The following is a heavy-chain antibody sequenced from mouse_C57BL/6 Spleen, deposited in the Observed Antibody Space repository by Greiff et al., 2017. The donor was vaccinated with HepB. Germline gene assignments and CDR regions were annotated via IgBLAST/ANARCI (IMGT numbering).Heavy chain of an antibody. V-gene: IGHV3-2*02. J-gene: IGHJ2*01. CDR2: ISYSGST. CDR1: GYSITSDYA. CDR3: ARSIMAN. Sequence: DVKLQESGPGLVKPSQSLSLTCTVTGYSITSDYAWNWIRQFPGNKLEWMGYISYSGSTSYNPSLKSRISITRDTSKNQLFLQLNSVTTEDTATYYCARSIMANWGQGTTLTVSS.